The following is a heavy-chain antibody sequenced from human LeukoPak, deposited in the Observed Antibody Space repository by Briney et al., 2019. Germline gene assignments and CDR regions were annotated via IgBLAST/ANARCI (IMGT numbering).Heavy chain of an antibody. CDR1: GFTFSNYA. CDR3: ASQYYDFWSGYHNSPHAFDI. V-gene: IGHV3-30*04. J-gene: IGHJ3*02. D-gene: IGHD3-3*01. CDR2: ISYDGNNK. Sequence: GGSLRLSCAASGFTFSNYAMHWVRQAPGKGLEWVTLISYDGNNKYYPDSVKGRFTISRDNSKNTLYLQMNSLRAEDTAVYYCASQYYDFWSGYHNSPHAFDIWGQGTMVTVSS.